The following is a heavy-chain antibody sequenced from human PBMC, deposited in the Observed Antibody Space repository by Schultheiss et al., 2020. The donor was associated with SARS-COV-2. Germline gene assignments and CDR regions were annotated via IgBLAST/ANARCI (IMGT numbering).Heavy chain of an antibody. V-gene: IGHV3-23*01. Sequence: GGSLRLSCAASGFTFDDYAMHWVRQAPGKGLEWVSAISGSGGSTYYADSVKGRFTISRDNSKNSLYLQMNSLRAEDTAVYYCARAPPENYYDSSGYPDYWGQGTLVTVSS. CDR3: ARAPPENYYDSSGYPDY. D-gene: IGHD3-22*01. J-gene: IGHJ4*02. CDR2: ISGSGGST. CDR1: GFTFDDYA.